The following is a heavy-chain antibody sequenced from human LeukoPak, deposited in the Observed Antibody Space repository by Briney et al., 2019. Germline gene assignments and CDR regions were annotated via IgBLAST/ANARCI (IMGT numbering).Heavy chain of an antibody. CDR3: AGDLTYYDFWSVPGWFDP. CDR2: INPNSGGT. CDR1: GYTFTGYY. Sequence: ASVRVSCKASGYTFTGYYMHWVRQAPGQGLEWMGWINPNSGGTNYAQKFQGRVTMTRDTSISTAYMELSRLRSDDTAVYYCAGDLTYYDFWSVPGWFDPWGQGTLVTVSS. D-gene: IGHD3-3*01. V-gene: IGHV1-2*02. J-gene: IGHJ5*02.